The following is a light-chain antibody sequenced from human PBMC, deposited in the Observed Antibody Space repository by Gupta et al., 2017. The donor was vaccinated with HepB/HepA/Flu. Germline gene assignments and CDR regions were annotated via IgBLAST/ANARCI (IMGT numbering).Light chain of an antibody. CDR2: RNN. CDR3: AVWDDSLSAVV. CDR1: SSNIGRNY. J-gene: IGLJ2*01. V-gene: IGLV1-47*01. Sequence: QSVLTQPPSASGPPGQRLPISCPRSSSNIGRNYVYWYQQLPGTAPKLLIYRNNQRASGVPDRCSGSKSGTSAALAISGLRSEDDAEYYCAVWDDSLSAVVFGGGTKLTVL.